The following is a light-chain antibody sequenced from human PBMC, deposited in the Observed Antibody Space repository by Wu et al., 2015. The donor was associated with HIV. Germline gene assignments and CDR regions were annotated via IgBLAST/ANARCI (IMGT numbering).Light chain of an antibody. J-gene: IGKJ5*01. Sequence: EIVLTQSPGTLSLSPGQRATLSCRSSQSVSASYVAWYQKRPGQAPRLVVYGASKRATDIPDRFGGSGSGTDFILTISRLEPEDFAVYYCQQYGDSPVTFGQGTRLE. CDR3: QQYGDSPVT. CDR1: QSVSASY. CDR2: GAS. V-gene: IGKV3-20*01.